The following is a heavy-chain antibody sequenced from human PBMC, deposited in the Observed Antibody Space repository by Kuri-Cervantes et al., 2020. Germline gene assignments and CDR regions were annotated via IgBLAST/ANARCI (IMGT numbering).Heavy chain of an antibody. D-gene: IGHD3-10*01. CDR1: GFSLSTSGVG. V-gene: IGHV2-5*01. CDR3: AHYLYYGSGNYYRAFDY. CDR2: IYWNDDK. J-gene: IGHJ4*02. Sequence: SGPTLVKPTQTLTLTCTFSGFSLSTSGVGVGWIRQPPGKALEWLALIYWNDDKRYSPSLKSRLTITKDTSKNQVVLTMTNMDPVDTATYYCAHYLYYGSGNYYRAFDYWGQGTLVTVSS.